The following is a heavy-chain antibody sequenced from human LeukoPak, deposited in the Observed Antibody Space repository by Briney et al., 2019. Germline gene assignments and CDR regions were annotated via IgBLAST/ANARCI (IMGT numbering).Heavy chain of an antibody. D-gene: IGHD2-2*01. CDR2: IKEEGRTT. J-gene: IGHJ4*02. Sequence: PGGSLRLSCAASGFSFRSFWMSWVRQAPGKGLEWVADIKEEGRTTYYVDSVKGRFTISRDNAKNTLYLQMTSLRAEDTAVYYCARDSPAGTSWRSEPTFDYWGQGTLVTVTS. CDR3: ARDSPAGTSWRSEPTFDY. CDR1: GFSFRSFW. V-gene: IGHV3-7*04.